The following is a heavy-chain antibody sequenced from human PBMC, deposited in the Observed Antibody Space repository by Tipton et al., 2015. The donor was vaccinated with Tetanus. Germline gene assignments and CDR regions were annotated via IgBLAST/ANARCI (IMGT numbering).Heavy chain of an antibody. Sequence: QLVQSGGGVVQPGRSLRLSCATSGFIFNSYGIHWVRQAPGKGLEWVANIKQDGSAKYYVDSVKGRFTISRDNAKNSLYLQMNSLRAEDTAVYYCARDSTYLFDYWGQGTLVTVSS. D-gene: IGHD2-2*01. V-gene: IGHV3-7*01. CDR2: IKQDGSAK. J-gene: IGHJ4*02. CDR1: GFIFNSYG. CDR3: ARDSTYLFDY.